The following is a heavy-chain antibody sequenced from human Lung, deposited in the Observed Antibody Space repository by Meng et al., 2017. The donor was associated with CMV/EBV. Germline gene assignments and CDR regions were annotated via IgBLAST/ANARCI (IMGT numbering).Heavy chain of an antibody. CDR2: IYYSVTT. D-gene: IGHD1-1*01. J-gene: IGHJ6*02. Sequence: SXTLSLXCTVSDGSISNYFWSWIRQPPGKGLEWIGSIYYSVTTNYNPSLRSRVTISLDPSKNQFSLKLNSVTAADTAVYYCARENGKWDDIYYYYGMDVWXQGTTVTVSS. V-gene: IGHV4-59*01. CDR3: ARENGKWDDIYYYYGMDV. CDR1: DGSISNYF.